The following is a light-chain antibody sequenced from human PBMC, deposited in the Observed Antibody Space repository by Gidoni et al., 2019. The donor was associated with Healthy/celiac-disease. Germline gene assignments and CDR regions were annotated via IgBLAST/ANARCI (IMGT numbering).Light chain of an antibody. CDR2: EDS. CDR1: ALPQKY. V-gene: IGLV3-10*01. CDR3: YSTGSSGNHCV. J-gene: IGLJ3*02. Sequence: SYDLTPPPSVSVCPQQTARLTCSGAALPQKYAYWYQQTSGQAHVLIIDEDSKRPAVIPAIFSGSSSGTMATLTISGPQVDDEADYYWYSTGSSGNHCVFGGGTKLTVL.